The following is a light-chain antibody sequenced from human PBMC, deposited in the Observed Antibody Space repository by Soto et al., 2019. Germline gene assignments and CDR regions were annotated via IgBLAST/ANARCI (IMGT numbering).Light chain of an antibody. Sequence: EIVLTQSPGTLSLSPGERATLSCRASQGISSTSLAWYQQKPGQAPRLLIYGGSSRATGIPDRFSGSGSGTDFTLSISSLEPEDFAVYYCQQYGSSPPWMFGQGTKVEIK. V-gene: IGKV3-20*01. CDR3: QQYGSSPPWM. CDR2: GGS. CDR1: QGISSTS. J-gene: IGKJ1*01.